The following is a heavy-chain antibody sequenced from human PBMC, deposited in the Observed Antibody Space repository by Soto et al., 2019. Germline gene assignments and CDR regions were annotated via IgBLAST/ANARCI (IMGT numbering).Heavy chain of an antibody. CDR2: FDPEDGET. Sequence: ASVKVSCKVSGYTLTELSMHWVRQAPGKGLEWMGGFDPEDGETIYAQKFQGRVTMTEDTSTDTAYMELSSLRSEDTAVYYCATLDYYCSSTSCNNWFDPWGQGTQVTVSS. J-gene: IGHJ5*02. V-gene: IGHV1-24*01. CDR1: GYTLTELS. D-gene: IGHD2-2*01. CDR3: ATLDYYCSSTSCNNWFDP.